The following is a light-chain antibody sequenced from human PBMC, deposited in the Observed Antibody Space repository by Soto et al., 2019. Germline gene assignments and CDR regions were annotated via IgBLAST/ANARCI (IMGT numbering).Light chain of an antibody. CDR1: QSVSSNY. V-gene: IGKV3-20*01. CDR3: QQYDTSPT. CDR2: DAS. J-gene: IGKJ1*01. Sequence: EIVLTQSPGTLSLSPGERATLSCRASQSVSSNYLAWYQQKPGQAPRLLIYDASSRATGIPDRFSGSGSGTDFTLTISRLEPEDFAVYYCQQYDTSPTFGQGTKVDIK.